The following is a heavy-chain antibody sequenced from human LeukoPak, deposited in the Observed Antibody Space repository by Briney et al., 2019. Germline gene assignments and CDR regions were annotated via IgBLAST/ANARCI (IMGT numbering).Heavy chain of an antibody. CDR3: ARGPYSYDSSGAFDI. Sequence: PSETLSLTCTVSGDSINNNVYYWGWIRQPPGKGLEWIAIISYSGTTYYNPSLKSRVTISVDTSKNQFSLKLSSVTAADTAVYFCARGPYSYDSSGAFDIWGQGTMVTVSS. CDR1: GDSINNNVYY. CDR2: ISYSGTT. D-gene: IGHD3-22*01. J-gene: IGHJ3*02. V-gene: IGHV4-39*07.